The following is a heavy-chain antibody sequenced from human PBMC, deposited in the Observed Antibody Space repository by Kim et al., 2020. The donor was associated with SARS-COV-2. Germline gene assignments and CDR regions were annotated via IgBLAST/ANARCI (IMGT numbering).Heavy chain of an antibody. D-gene: IGHD3-22*01. J-gene: IGHJ4*02. CDR2: IRSKANSYAT. CDR3: TSPDSSGSPSGY. CDR1: GFTFSGSA. V-gene: IGHV3-73*01. Sequence: GGSLRLSCAASGFTFSGSAMHWVRQASGKGLEWVGRIRSKANSYATTYAASVKGRFTISRDDSKNTAYLQMNSLKTEDTAVYYCTSPDSSGSPSGYWGQGTLVTVSS.